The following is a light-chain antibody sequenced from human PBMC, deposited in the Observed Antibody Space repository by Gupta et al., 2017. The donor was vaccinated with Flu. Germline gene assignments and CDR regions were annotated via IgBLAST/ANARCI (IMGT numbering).Light chain of an antibody. CDR3: QQYYSTLGGT. CDR1: QSVLYSSNNKNY. CDR2: WAS. Sequence: DIVMTQSPDSLAVSLGERATINCKSSQSVLYSSNNKNYLAWYQQKPGQPPKLLIYWASTRESGVPDRFSGSGSGTDFTLTISSLQAEDVAVYYCQQYYSTLGGTFGGGTKVEIK. V-gene: IGKV4-1*01. J-gene: IGKJ4*01.